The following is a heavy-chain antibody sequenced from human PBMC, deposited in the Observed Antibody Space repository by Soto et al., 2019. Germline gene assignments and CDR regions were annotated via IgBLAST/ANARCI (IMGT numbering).Heavy chain of an antibody. Sequence: ASVKVSCKASGYTFTSYAIHWVRQAPGQRLEWMGWINAGNGNTKYSQKFQGRVTITRDTSASTAYMELSSLRSEDTAVYYCAGGLRLLRYFDWYYGMDVWGQGTTVTVSS. D-gene: IGHD3-9*01. V-gene: IGHV1-3*01. CDR1: GYTFTSYA. CDR2: INAGNGNT. J-gene: IGHJ6*02. CDR3: AGGLRLLRYFDWYYGMDV.